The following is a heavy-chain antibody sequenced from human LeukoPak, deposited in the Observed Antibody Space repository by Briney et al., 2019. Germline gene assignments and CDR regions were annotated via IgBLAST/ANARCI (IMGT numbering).Heavy chain of an antibody. CDR1: GFTFSSYW. J-gene: IGHJ3*02. Sequence: PGGSLRLSCAASGFTFSSYWMTWVRQAPGKGLEWVANIKQDGSEMYYVDSVKGRFTISRDNTKNSLFLHMSSLRAEDTAVYFCASSYFDNSLHAYDIWGQGTMVTVSS. CDR2: IKQDGSEM. D-gene: IGHD3-22*01. V-gene: IGHV3-7*01. CDR3: ASSYFDNSLHAYDI.